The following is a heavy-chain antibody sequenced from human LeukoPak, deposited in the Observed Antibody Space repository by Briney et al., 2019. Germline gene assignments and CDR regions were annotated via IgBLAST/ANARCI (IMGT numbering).Heavy chain of an antibody. CDR2: IIPIFGTA. CDR3: ASAGKSGYYVGFDY. Sequence: ASVKVSCKASGGTFSSYAISWVRQAPGQGLEWMGGIIPIFGTANYAQKFQGRVTITADKSTSTAYMALSSLRSEDTAVYYRASAGKSGYYVGFDYWGQGTLVTVSS. J-gene: IGHJ4*02. CDR1: GGTFSSYA. V-gene: IGHV1-69*06. D-gene: IGHD3-22*01.